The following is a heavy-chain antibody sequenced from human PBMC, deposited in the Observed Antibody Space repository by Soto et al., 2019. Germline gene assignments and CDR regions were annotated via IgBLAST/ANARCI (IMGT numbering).Heavy chain of an antibody. Sequence: SLKISCKGSGYNFAFDCIGWVRQMPGKGLEWMGFIYPRDSDTRYNPSFQGQVTISADKSINTAYLLWSSLKASDSAVYYCVIPMVLAATAGWLDPRGQGTLVTVSS. CDR1: GYNFAFDC. D-gene: IGHD3-3*02. CDR2: IYPRDSDT. J-gene: IGHJ5*02. CDR3: VIPMVLAATAGWLDP. V-gene: IGHV5-51*01.